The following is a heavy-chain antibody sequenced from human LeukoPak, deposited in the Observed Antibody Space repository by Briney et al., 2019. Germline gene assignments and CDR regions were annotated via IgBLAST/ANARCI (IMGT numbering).Heavy chain of an antibody. CDR2: IYYSGST. J-gene: IGHJ5*02. CDR1: GGSISSSSYY. Sequence: SETLSLTCTVSGGSISSSSYYWGWIRQPPGKGLEWIGSIYYSGSTYYNPSLKSRVTISVDTSKNQFSLKLSSVTAADTAVYYCARGSSSWSHEFDPWGQGTLVTVSA. D-gene: IGHD6-13*01. V-gene: IGHV4-39*01. CDR3: ARGSSSWSHEFDP.